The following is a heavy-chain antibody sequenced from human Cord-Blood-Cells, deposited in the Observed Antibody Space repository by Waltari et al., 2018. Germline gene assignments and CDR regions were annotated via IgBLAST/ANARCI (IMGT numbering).Heavy chain of an antibody. CDR2: IDAGNSNT. Sequence: QVQLVQSGAEVKKPGASVKVFCNASGYTFTSYALHWVRQAPGQRLEWMGWIDAGNSNTKYSQKFQGRVTITRDTTASTAYMELSSLRSEDTAVYYCAGSTIFGVVINNAFDIWGQGTMVTVSS. CDR1: GYTFTSYA. V-gene: IGHV1-3*01. J-gene: IGHJ3*02. D-gene: IGHD3-3*01. CDR3: AGSTIFGVVINNAFDI.